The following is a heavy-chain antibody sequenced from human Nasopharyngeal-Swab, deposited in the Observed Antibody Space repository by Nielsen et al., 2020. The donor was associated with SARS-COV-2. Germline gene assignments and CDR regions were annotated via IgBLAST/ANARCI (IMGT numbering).Heavy chain of an antibody. CDR3: ARPPGYCSGGSCYS. Sequence: GESLKISCAASGFTFSSYIMNWVRQAPGKGLEWVSSISSNSSYIYYADSVKGRFTISRDNAKNSLYLQMNSLRAEDTAVYYCARPPGYCSGGSCYSWGQGTLVTVSS. J-gene: IGHJ4*02. CDR2: ISSNSSYI. V-gene: IGHV3-21*01. CDR1: GFTFSSYI. D-gene: IGHD2-15*01.